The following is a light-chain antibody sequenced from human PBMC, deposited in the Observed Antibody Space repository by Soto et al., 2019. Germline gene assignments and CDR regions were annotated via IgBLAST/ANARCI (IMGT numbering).Light chain of an antibody. Sequence: EIVMTQSPATLSVSPGERATLSCRASQSVSSNLAWYQQKPGQAPRLLIYGASTRATGIPARFSGSGSGTEFTLTISSLQSEDFVVYYCQQYNNWPPVTFGQGTKVDIK. CDR1: QSVSSN. CDR3: QQYNNWPPVT. J-gene: IGKJ2*01. V-gene: IGKV3-15*01. CDR2: GAS.